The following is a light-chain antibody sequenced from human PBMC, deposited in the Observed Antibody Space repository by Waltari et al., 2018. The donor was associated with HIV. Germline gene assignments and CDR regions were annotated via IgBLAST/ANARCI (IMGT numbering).Light chain of an antibody. J-gene: IGLJ2*01. CDR2: RNN. Sequence: QSVLTQPPSASGTPGQRFTISCSGSSSAIGSYYVYWFQKLPGTAPKLLIYRNNQRPSGVPDRFSGSKSGTSASLAISGLRSEDEADYYCATWDDNLSGVVFGGGTKLTVL. V-gene: IGLV1-47*01. CDR3: ATWDDNLSGVV. CDR1: SSAIGSYY.